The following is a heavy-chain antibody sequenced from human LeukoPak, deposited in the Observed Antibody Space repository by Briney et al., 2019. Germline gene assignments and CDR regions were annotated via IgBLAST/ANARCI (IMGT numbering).Heavy chain of an antibody. J-gene: IGHJ4*02. Sequence: SETLSLTCTVSGGSISSGGYYWSWIRQPPGKGLEWIGYIYHSGSTYYNPSLKSRVTISVDRSKNQFSLKLSSVTAADTAVYYCARFYGGNSGRFDYWGQGTLVTVSS. D-gene: IGHD4-23*01. CDR3: ARFYGGNSGRFDY. V-gene: IGHV4-30-2*01. CDR1: GGSISSGGYY. CDR2: IYHSGST.